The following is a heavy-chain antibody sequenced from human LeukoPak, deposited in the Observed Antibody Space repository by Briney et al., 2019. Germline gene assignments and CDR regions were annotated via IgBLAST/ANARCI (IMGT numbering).Heavy chain of an antibody. CDR1: GDSVSSNSS. Sequence: SQTLSLTCAISGDSVSSNSSWNWIRPSPSSGLEWLGRTYYRSKWSSGYAESVKSRITINPDTSKNQFSLQLKSVTPEDTAVYYCARSQTGGTFDYWGQGALVTVSS. D-gene: IGHD1-26*01. CDR3: ARSQTGGTFDY. V-gene: IGHV6-1*01. J-gene: IGHJ4*02. CDR2: TYYRSKWSS.